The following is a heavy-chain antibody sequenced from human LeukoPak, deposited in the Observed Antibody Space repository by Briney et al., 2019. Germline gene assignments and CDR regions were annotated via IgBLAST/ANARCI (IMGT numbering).Heavy chain of an antibody. Sequence: GGSLRLSCAASGFTFSSYGMHWVRQAPGKGLEWVAFIRYDGSNKYYADSVKGRFTISRDNSKNTLYLQMNSLRAEDTAVYYCAKAKGGGEYSSSWYVDYWGQGTLVTVSS. J-gene: IGHJ4*02. CDR2: IRYDGSNK. CDR3: AKAKGGGEYSSSWYVDY. V-gene: IGHV3-30*02. CDR1: GFTFSSYG. D-gene: IGHD6-13*01.